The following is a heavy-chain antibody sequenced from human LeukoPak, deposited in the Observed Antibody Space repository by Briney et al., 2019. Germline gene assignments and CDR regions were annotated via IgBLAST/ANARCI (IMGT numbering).Heavy chain of an antibody. Sequence: SETLSLTCTVSGGSISSYYWSWIRQPPGKGLEWIGYIYYSGSTNYNPSLKSRVTISVDTSKNQFSLKLSSVTAADTAVYYCARGGYSYDDAFDIWGQGTMVTVSS. V-gene: IGHV4-59*08. J-gene: IGHJ3*02. CDR3: ARGGYSYDDAFDI. D-gene: IGHD5-18*01. CDR2: IYYSGST. CDR1: GGSISSYY.